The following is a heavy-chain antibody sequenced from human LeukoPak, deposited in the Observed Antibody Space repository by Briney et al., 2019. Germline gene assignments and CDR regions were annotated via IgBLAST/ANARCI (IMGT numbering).Heavy chain of an antibody. V-gene: IGHV4-34*01. J-gene: IGHJ4*02. D-gene: IGHD3-22*01. CDR1: GGSFSGYY. CDR2: INHSGST. CDR3: ARHITYYYDSSGYYVLDY. Sequence: SETLSLTCAVYGGSFSGYYWSWIRQSPGKGLEWIGEINHSGSTNYNPSLKSRVTISVDTSKSQFSLKLSSVTAADTAVYYCARHITYYYDSSGYYVLDYWGQGILVTVSS.